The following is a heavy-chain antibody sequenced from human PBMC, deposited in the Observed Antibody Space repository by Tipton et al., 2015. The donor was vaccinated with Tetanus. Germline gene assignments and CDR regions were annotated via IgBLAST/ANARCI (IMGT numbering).Heavy chain of an antibody. CDR1: GFTFSNSW. Sequence: SLRLSCAASGFTFSNSWMTWVRQAPGKWLEWVANMNQDGSERYYVDSVKGRFTISRDNAKRSLYLQMNSLRAEDTAIYYCARDVFPYSRAAWGQRLVATVS. J-gene: IGHJ5*02. CDR3: ARDVFPYSRAA. CDR2: MNQDGSER. D-gene: IGHD6-25*01. V-gene: IGHV3-7*01.